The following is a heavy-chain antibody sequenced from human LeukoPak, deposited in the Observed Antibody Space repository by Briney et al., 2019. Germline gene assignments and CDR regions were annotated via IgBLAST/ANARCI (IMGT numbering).Heavy chain of an antibody. CDR3: ARDRGDGYIWGRYFDY. V-gene: IGHV1-69*04. CDR2: ITPIFGIA. Sequence: SVKVSRKASGGTFSSYAISWVRQAPGQGLEWMGRITPIFGIANYAQKFQGRVTITADKSTSTAYVELSSLRSEDTAVYYCARDRGDGYIWGRYFDYWGQGTLVTVSS. D-gene: IGHD5-24*01. CDR1: GGTFSSYA. J-gene: IGHJ4*02.